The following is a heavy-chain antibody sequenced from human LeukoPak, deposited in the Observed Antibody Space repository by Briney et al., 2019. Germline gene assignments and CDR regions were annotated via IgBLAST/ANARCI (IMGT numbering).Heavy chain of an antibody. CDR3: ARHLSYSSSWHYDAFDI. CDR2: IYYSGST. D-gene: IGHD6-13*01. J-gene: IGHJ3*02. V-gene: IGHV4-39*01. CDR1: GVSISSSSYY. Sequence: SETLSLTCTVSGVSISSSSYYWGWIRQPPGKGLEWIGSIYYSGSTYYNPSLKSRLPISVDTYKNQFSLKLSSVTAEDTAVYYCARHLSYSSSWHYDAFDIWGQGTMVTVSS.